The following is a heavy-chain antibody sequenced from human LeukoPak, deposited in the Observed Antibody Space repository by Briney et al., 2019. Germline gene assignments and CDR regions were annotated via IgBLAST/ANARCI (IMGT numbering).Heavy chain of an antibody. CDR3: ARLGQRYYDFWSGYYPEDYYYGMDV. CDR2: IYPGDSDT. D-gene: IGHD3-3*01. J-gene: IGHJ6*02. V-gene: IGHV5-51*01. Sequence: GESLQISCKGSGYSFTSYWIGWVRQMPGKGLEWMGIIYPGDSDTRYSPSFQGQVTISADKSISTAYLQWSSLKASDTAMYYCARLGQRYYDFWSGYYPEDYYYGMDVWGQGTTVTVSS. CDR1: GYSFTSYW.